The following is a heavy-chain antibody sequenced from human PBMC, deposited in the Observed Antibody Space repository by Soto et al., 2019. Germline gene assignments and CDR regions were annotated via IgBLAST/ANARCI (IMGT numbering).Heavy chain of an antibody. CDR2: IHTDGNT. J-gene: IGHJ3*02. CDR3: ARDLQMSPFAI. V-gene: IGHV3-66*01. CDR1: GFTVSANH. Sequence: GGSLRLSCAASGFTVSANHMSWVRQAPGEGLEWVSLIHTDGNTYYADSVKGRFTISRDNSKNTLSLQMNSLRVEDTAVYYCARDLQMSPFAIWGQGTMVIVSS.